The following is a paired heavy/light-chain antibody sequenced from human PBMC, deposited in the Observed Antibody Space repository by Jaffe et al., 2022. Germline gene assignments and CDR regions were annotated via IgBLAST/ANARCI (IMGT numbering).Heavy chain of an antibody. CDR3: ARGDASSSGWYTWFDP. V-gene: IGHV3-23*01. CDR2: VSGGADAT. D-gene: IGHD6-19*01. CDR1: GFTFRNYA. Sequence: EVQLLESGGGLVQSGGSLRLSCAASGFTFRNYAMNWVRQAPGKGLEWVAVVSGGADATYYADSVKGRFTISRDNSKNTVYLQMNSLRADDTAVYYCARGDASSSGWYTWFDPWGQGTLVTVSS. J-gene: IGHJ5*02.
Light chain of an antibody. J-gene: IGKJ2*01. Sequence: DILMTQSPATLSVSPGERATLSCRASQSVSSNLAWHQQKPGQAPRLLIYGASIRATGIPARFSGSGSGTEFTLTISSLQSEDFAVYYCQQYNNWPPYTFGQGTKLEIK. V-gene: IGKV3-15*01. CDR1: QSVSSN. CDR3: QQYNNWPPYT. CDR2: GAS.